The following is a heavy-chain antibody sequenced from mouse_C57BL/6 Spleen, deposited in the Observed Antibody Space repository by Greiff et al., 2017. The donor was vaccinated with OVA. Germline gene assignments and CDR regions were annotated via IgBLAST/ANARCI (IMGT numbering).Heavy chain of an antibody. CDR1: GFTFSDYG. CDR2: ISSGSSTI. J-gene: IGHJ3*01. V-gene: IGHV5-17*01. CDR3: ALFYDGYSFAY. D-gene: IGHD2-3*01. Sequence: EVKLVESGGGLVKPGGSLKLSCAASGFTFSDYGMHWVRQAPEKGLEWVAYISSGSSTIYYADTVKGRFTISRDNAKNTLFLQMTSLRSEDTAMYYCALFYDGYSFAYWGQGTLVTVSA.